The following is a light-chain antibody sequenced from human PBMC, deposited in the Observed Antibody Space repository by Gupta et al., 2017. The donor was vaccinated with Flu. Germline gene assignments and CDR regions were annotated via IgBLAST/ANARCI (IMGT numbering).Light chain of an antibody. CDR2: SND. CDR1: SSNLGSNT. CDR3: AAWDDSLNGFYV. Sequence: VTISCSGSSSNLGSNTVDCYQQLPGTAPTHLIYSNDRRPSGVPDRFSGSKSGTSAALAISALQAEDEADYYCAAWDDSLNGFYVFGTGTKVTVL. V-gene: IGLV1-44*01. J-gene: IGLJ1*01.